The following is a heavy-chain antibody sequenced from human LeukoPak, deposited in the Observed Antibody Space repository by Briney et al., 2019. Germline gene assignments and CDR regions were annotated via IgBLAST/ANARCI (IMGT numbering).Heavy chain of an antibody. J-gene: IGHJ5*02. Sequence: GGSLRLSRAASGGSFDDYARHWVRQAPGKGLECIEGMSWSSGRRGYADSVKGRLTISRYNARKPLYLQMNSLRVDDAAFYQCALAVPQRVIWSGYPNCFDPWVQGTLVTVSS. CDR1: GGSFDDYA. V-gene: IGHV3-9*01. CDR2: MSWSSGRR. D-gene: IGHD3-3*01. CDR3: ALAVPQRVIWSGYPNCFDP.